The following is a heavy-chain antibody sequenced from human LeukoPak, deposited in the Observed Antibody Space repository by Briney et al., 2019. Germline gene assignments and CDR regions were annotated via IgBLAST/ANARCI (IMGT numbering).Heavy chain of an antibody. D-gene: IGHD3-10*01. CDR3: ARLRYYYYMDV. J-gene: IGHJ6*03. CDR2: INHSGST. V-gene: IGHV4-34*01. Sequence: SETLSLTCTVSGGSISSYYWSWIRQPPGKGLEWIGEINHSGSTDYNPSLKSRVTISVDTSKNQFSLKLSSVTAADTAVYYCARLRYYYYMDVWGKGTTVTISS. CDR1: GGSISSYY.